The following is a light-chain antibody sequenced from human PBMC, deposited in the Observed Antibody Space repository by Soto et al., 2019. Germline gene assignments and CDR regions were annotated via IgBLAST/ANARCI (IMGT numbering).Light chain of an antibody. CDR1: SGSIASNY. CDR3: QSYDSSDVV. V-gene: IGLV6-57*04. J-gene: IGLJ2*01. Sequence: NFMLTQPHSVSESPGQTVTISCTRSSGSIASNYVQWYQQRPGSAPTNVLYEDNQRPSGVPDRFSGSIDSSSNSASLTIAGLKTDDEADYYCQSYDSSDVVFGGGTKVTVL. CDR2: EDN.